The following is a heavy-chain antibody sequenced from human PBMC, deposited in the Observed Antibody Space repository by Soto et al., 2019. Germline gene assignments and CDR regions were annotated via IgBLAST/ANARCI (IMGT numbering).Heavy chain of an antibody. J-gene: IGHJ4*02. CDR2: IYYSGST. Sequence: SETLSLTCTVSGGSISSGDYYWSWIRQPPGKGLEWIGYIYYSGSTYYNPSLKSRVTISLDTSKNQFSLKLSSVTAADTAVYYCARVGSSIAVRPLDYWGQGTLVTVSS. D-gene: IGHD6-6*01. CDR1: GGSISSGDYY. V-gene: IGHV4-30-4*01. CDR3: ARVGSSIAVRPLDY.